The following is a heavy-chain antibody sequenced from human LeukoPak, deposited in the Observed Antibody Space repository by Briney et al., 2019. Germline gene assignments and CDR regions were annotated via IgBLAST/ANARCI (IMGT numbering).Heavy chain of an antibody. D-gene: IGHD2-2*01. Sequence: GASVRVSCKASGYTFTSYDINWVRQATGQGLERMGWMNPNSGNTGYAQKFQGRVTITRNTSISTAYMELSSLRSEDTAVYYCARARIDCSSTSCDDAFDIWGQGTMVTVSP. V-gene: IGHV1-8*03. CDR1: GYTFTSYD. CDR3: ARARIDCSSTSCDDAFDI. J-gene: IGHJ3*02. CDR2: MNPNSGNT.